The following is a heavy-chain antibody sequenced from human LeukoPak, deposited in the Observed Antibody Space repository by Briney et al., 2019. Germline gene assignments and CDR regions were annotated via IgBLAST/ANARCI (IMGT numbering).Heavy chain of an antibody. D-gene: IGHD2-21*02. J-gene: IGHJ4*02. Sequence: GGSLRFSCAASGFTFSSYAMNWVRQAPGKGLEWVSSISASGRNTYSADSVKGRFTTSRDNSKNTLYLQMNSLRAEDTAVYFCAKGEGDRPGCFDYWGQGTLVTVSS. CDR1: GFTFSSYA. CDR3: AKGEGDRPGCFDY. CDR2: ISASGRNT. V-gene: IGHV3-23*01.